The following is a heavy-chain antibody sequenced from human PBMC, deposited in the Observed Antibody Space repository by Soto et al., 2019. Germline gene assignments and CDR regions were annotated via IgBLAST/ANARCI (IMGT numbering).Heavy chain of an antibody. D-gene: IGHD3-10*01. V-gene: IGHV3-74*01. CDR2: ISSDGSST. J-gene: IGHJ4*02. CDR3: ARGSGWPY. Sequence: PGGSLRLSCAASGFTFSSYWMHWVRQAQGKGLVWASGISSDGSSTDYADSVKGRFTISRDNAKNTLYLQLNSLRAEAKAVYYCARGSGWPYWGRGTLVTVSS. CDR1: GFTFSSYW.